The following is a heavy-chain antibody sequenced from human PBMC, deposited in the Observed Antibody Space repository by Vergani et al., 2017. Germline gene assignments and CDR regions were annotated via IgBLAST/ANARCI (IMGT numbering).Heavy chain of an antibody. Sequence: QLQLQESGPGLVKPSETLSLTCTVSGGSLSSSSYYWGWIRQPPGKGLEWIGSIYYSGSTYYNPSLKSRVTRSVDTSKNQFSLKLSSVTAADTAVYYCARAYDSSGYYRSLYFYYYYMDVWGKGTTVTVSS. V-gene: IGHV4-39*07. D-gene: IGHD3-22*01. J-gene: IGHJ6*03. CDR1: GGSLSSSSYY. CDR3: ARAYDSSGYYRSLYFYYYYMDV. CDR2: IYYSGST.